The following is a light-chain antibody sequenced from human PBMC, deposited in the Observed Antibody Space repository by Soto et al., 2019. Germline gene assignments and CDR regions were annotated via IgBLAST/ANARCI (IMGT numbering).Light chain of an antibody. CDR2: GAS. Sequence: DIPLTQSPSFLSASVGDRVTITCRASLGIKNYLAWYQQKPGKGPKLLTYGASTLQSGVPSRFSGSGSGTEFTLTITSLQPEDLATYYCQQLNSYPLSFGGGTKVEIK. CDR3: QQLNSYPLS. V-gene: IGKV1-9*01. J-gene: IGKJ4*01. CDR1: LGIKNY.